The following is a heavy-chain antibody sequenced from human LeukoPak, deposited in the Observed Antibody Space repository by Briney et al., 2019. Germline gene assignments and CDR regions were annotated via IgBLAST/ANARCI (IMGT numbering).Heavy chain of an antibody. J-gene: IGHJ4*01. V-gene: IGHV4-59*01. Sequence: SQTLSLAHPLSGASITSYYSASTRQPPEKGLEWLGYIYNYGSTKYEPSLKSRVSISDDTAKNQFSLNLKSVTAADTAVYYCARGVGYGDSRHYDHWGHGILVTVSS. CDR2: IYNYGST. D-gene: IGHD4-17*01. CDR1: GASITSYY. CDR3: ARGVGYGDSRHYDH.